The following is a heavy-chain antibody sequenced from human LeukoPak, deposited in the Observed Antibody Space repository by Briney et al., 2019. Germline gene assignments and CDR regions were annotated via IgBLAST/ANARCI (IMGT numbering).Heavy chain of an antibody. CDR1: GFTFSSYS. Sequence: GGSLRLPCAASGFTFSSYSMNWVRQAPGKGLEWVSYISSSSTIYYADSVKGRFTISRDNAKNSLYLQMNSLRAEDTAVYYCARVSLLLGDWGQGTLVTVSS. J-gene: IGHJ4*02. D-gene: IGHD3-22*01. CDR3: ARVSLLLGD. V-gene: IGHV3-48*04. CDR2: ISSSSTI.